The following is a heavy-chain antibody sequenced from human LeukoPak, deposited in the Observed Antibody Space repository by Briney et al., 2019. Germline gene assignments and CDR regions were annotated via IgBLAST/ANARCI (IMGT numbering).Heavy chain of an antibody. D-gene: IGHD3-22*01. CDR3: ARAKDYYDSSGP. CDR1: GFTFSSYS. Sequence: GGSLRLSCEASGFTFSSYSMNWVRQAPGKGLEWVSYISSSSSTIYYADSVKGRFTISRDNAKNSLYLQMNSLRAEDTAVYYCARAKDYYDSSGPWGQGTLVTVS. CDR2: ISSSSSTI. J-gene: IGHJ5*02. V-gene: IGHV3-48*04.